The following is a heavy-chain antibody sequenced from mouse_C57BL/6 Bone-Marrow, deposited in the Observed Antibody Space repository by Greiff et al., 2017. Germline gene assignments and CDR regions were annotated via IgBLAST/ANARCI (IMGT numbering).Heavy chain of an antibody. CDR1: GFTFSSYG. J-gene: IGHJ4*01. CDR2: ISSGGSYT. V-gene: IGHV5-6*01. Sequence: EVKLMESGGDLVKPVGSLKLSCAASGFTFSSYGMSWVRQTPDKRLEWVATISSGGSYTYYPDSVKGRVTISRDNAKNTLYLQMSSLKSEDTAMYYCARLDYYAMDYWGQGTSVTVSS. CDR3: ARLDYYAMDY.